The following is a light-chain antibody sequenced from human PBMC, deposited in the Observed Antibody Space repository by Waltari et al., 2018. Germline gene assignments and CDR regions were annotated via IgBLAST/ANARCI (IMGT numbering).Light chain of an antibody. CDR2: GAS. CDR3: QQYGNSPET. Sequence: EIVLTPSPGTLSLSPGERATLACRASQSVRSNYLAWYQQKPGQAPRLRIYGASTRATGTPDRFSGSGSGTDFTLTVSRLESEDFAVYYCQQYGNSPETFGQGTKVEIK. J-gene: IGKJ1*01. V-gene: IGKV3-20*01. CDR1: QSVRSNY.